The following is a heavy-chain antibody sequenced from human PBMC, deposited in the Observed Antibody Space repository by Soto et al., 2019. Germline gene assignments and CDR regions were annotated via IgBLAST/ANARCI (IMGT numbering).Heavy chain of an antibody. CDR2: IIPIFGTT. V-gene: IGHV1-69*14. CDR3: ARDLGSGYDPGDY. D-gene: IGHD5-12*01. Sequence: QVQLVQSGAEVKKPGSSVKVSCKTSGDIFSGYSISWVRQAPGQGLEWMGGIIPIFGTTNYAQRFHGRVTITADKSTSTVYMELYSLKSEDTAVHYCARDLGSGYDPGDYWGQGTLVTVSS. CDR1: GDIFSGYS. J-gene: IGHJ4*02.